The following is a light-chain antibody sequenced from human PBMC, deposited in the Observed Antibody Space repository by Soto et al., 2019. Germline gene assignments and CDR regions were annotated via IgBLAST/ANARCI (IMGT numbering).Light chain of an antibody. Sequence: DIQMTQSPSSLSASVGDRVTITCRASQSISSYLNWYQQKPGKAPKLLIYAASSLQSGVPSRFSSSGAGTDFTLTIISLQPEDFATDYCQQSYSTLLFTFGPGTKVDIK. V-gene: IGKV1-39*01. CDR2: AAS. CDR1: QSISSY. J-gene: IGKJ3*01. CDR3: QQSYSTLLFT.